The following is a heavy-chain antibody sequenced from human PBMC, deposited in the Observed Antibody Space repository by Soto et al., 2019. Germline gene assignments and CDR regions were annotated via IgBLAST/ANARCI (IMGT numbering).Heavy chain of an antibody. V-gene: IGHV3-48*01. CDR2: ISSSSSNI. D-gene: IGHD3-10*01. J-gene: IGHJ6*03. CDR1: GFTFSSYS. CDR3: ARAGAYYYYYMDV. Sequence: GGSLRLSCAASGFTFSSYSINWVRQAPGKGLEWVSYISSSSSNIYYADSVKGRFTISRDNAKNSLYLQMNSLGAEDTAVYYCARAGAYYYYYMDVWGKGTTVTVS.